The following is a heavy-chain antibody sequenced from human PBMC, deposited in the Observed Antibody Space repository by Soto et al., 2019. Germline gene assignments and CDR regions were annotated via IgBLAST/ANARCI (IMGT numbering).Heavy chain of an antibody. Sequence: ASVKVSCKASGYTFTSYDINWVRQATGQGLEWMGWTNPNSGNTGYAQKFQGRVTMTRNTSISTAYMELSSLRSDDTAVYYCARVELLWFGELKSDDYWGQGTLVTSPQ. CDR2: TNPNSGNT. J-gene: IGHJ4*02. D-gene: IGHD3-10*01. CDR1: GYTFTSYD. V-gene: IGHV1-8*01. CDR3: ARVELLWFGELKSDDY.